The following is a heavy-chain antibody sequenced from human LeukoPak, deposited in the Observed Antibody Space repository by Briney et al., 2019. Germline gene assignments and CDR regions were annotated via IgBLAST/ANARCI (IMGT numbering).Heavy chain of an antibody. D-gene: IGHD3-22*01. J-gene: IGHJ4*02. CDR2: ISSSGSTI. V-gene: IGHV3-48*03. CDR3: AIDPIYYDSSGHSPRFDY. Sequence: GGSLRLSCAASGFTFSSYEMNWVRQAPGKGLEWVSYISSSGSTIYYADSVKGRFTISRDNAKNSLYLQMNSLRAEDTAVYYCAIDPIYYDSSGHSPRFDYWGQGTLVTVSS. CDR1: GFTFSSYE.